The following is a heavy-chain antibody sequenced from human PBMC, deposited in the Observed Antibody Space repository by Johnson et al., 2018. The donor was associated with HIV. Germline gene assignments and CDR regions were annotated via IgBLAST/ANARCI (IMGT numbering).Heavy chain of an antibody. V-gene: IGHV3-30-3*01. Sequence: QVQLVESGGGVVQPGRSLRVSCAASGFTFNNYAMHWVRQAPGKGLEWVALLSYDGSNKHYGDSVKGRFTISRDNSKNTLYLPVNSLRAEDTAVYYCARDGDPLDFWALDIWGQGTMVTVSS. J-gene: IGHJ3*02. CDR3: ARDGDPLDFWALDI. CDR1: GFTFNNYA. D-gene: IGHD3-3*01. CDR2: LSYDGSNK.